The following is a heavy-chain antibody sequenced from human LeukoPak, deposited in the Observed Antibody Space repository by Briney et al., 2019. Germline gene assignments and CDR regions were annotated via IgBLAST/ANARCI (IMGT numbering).Heavy chain of an antibody. V-gene: IGHV3-21*01. CDR3: ATLLLGAMTTVTLADY. CDR1: GFTFSNYS. CDR2: ISSSGSYI. J-gene: IGHJ4*02. Sequence: KPGGSLRLSCAASGFTFSNYSMNWVRQAPGKGLEWVSSISSSGSYIYYADSVKGRFTISRDNAKNSAYLQMNSLRADDTAVYYCATLLLGAMTTVTLADYWGQGTLVTVSS. D-gene: IGHD4-17*01.